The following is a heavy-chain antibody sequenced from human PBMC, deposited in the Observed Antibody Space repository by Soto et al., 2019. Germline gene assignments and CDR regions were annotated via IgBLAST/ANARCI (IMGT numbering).Heavy chain of an antibody. D-gene: IGHD2-15*01. CDR3: ARLADIVVVVAATVFDY. J-gene: IGHJ4*02. V-gene: IGHV4-39*01. CDR1: GGSISSSSYY. CDR2: IYYSGST. Sequence: QLQLQESGPGLVKPSETLSLTCTVSGGSISSSSYYWGWIRQPPGKGLEWIGSIYYSGSTYYNPSLRSRVTISVDKSKNQFSLKLSSVTAADTAVYYCARLADIVVVVAATVFDYWGQGTLVTVSS.